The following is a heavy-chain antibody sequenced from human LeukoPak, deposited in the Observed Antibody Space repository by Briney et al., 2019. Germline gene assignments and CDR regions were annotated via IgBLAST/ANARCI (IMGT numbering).Heavy chain of an antibody. CDR3: ARGRVGATTGGRLEY. CDR1: GFTFSNYA. Sequence: SGGSLRLSCAASGFTFSNYAMSWVRQTPGKGLEWVSGISGSGSSTYYADSVKGRFTISRDNAKNSLYLQMNSLRAKDTAVYYCARGRVGATTGGRLEYWGQGTLVTVSS. V-gene: IGHV3-23*01. J-gene: IGHJ4*02. CDR2: ISGSGSST. D-gene: IGHD1-26*01.